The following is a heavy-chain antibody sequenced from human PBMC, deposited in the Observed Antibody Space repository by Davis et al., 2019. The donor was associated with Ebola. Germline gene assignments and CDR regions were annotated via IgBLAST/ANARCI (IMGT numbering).Heavy chain of an antibody. CDR2: INSDESST. J-gene: IGHJ4*02. D-gene: IGHD5-12*01. CDR1: GFTFSSYW. V-gene: IGHV3-74*01. CDR3: ANDGWLRGFADY. Sequence: GESLKISCAASGFTFSSYWMHWVRQAPGKGLVWVSRINSDESSTSYADSVKGRFTISRDNAKNSLYLQMNSLRAEDTALYYCANDGWLRGFADYWGQGTLVTVSS.